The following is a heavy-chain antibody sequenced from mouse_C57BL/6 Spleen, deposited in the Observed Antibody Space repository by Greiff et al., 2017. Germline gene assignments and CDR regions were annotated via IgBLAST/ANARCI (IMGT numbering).Heavy chain of an antibody. CDR3: ARARTGTLDFDY. D-gene: IGHD4-1*01. CDR1: GYTFTDYY. V-gene: IGHV1-76*01. CDR2: IYPGSGNT. J-gene: IGHJ2*01. Sequence: VMLVESGAELVRPGASVKLSCKASGYTFTDYYINWVKQRPGQGLEWIARIYPGSGNTYYNEKFKGKATLTAEKSSSTAYMQLSSLTSEDSAVYFCARARTGTLDFDYWGQGTTLTVSS.